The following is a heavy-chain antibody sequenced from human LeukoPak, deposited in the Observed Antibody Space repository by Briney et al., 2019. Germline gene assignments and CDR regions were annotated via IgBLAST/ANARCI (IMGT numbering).Heavy chain of an antibody. V-gene: IGHV3-9*01. CDR1: GFTFDNYA. CDR3: AKDRGSSSRTGYGMDV. D-gene: IGHD6-13*01. Sequence: GGSLRLSCAASGFTFDNYAMHWVRQAPGKGLEWVSGISWNSGSIGYADSVKGRFTISRDNAKNSLYLQMNSLRAEDTALYYCAKDRGSSSRTGYGMDVWGQGTTVTVSS. J-gene: IGHJ6*02. CDR2: ISWNSGSI.